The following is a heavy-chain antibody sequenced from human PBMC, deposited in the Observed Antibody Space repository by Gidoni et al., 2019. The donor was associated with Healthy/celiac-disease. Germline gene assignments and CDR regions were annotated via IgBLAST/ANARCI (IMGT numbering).Heavy chain of an antibody. CDR2: ISSSGSTI. Sequence: EVQLVESGGGLVQPGGSLRLSCAASGFTFSSYEMNWVRQAPGKGLEWVSYISSSGSTIYYADSVKGRFTISRDNAKNSLYLQMNSLRAEDTAVYYCARDSDSSVLDAFDIWGQGTMVTVSS. J-gene: IGHJ3*02. CDR1: GFTFSSYE. D-gene: IGHD6-19*01. CDR3: ARDSDSSVLDAFDI. V-gene: IGHV3-48*03.